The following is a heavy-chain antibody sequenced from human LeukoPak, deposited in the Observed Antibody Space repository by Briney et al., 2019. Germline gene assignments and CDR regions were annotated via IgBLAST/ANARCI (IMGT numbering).Heavy chain of an antibody. J-gene: IGHJ4*02. CDR2: IYPGASDT. V-gene: IGHV5-51*01. CDR1: GYRFTSYW. D-gene: IGHD5-12*01. Sequence: GESLKISCKGSGYRFTSYWIGWVRQMPGKGLEWMGIIYPGASDTRYSPSLQGQGTMSADMSLRTAHLQWRSLKASDTAMYYGARGGGYDSAYLDYWGRGTLPTVS. CDR3: ARGGGYDSAYLDY.